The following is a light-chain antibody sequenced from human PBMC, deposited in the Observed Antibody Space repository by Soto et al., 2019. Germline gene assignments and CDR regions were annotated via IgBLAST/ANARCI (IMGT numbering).Light chain of an antibody. CDR3: SSYVGSNTPYV. V-gene: IGLV2-8*01. J-gene: IGLJ1*01. CDR1: SSDIGGYNY. CDR2: EVS. Sequence: QSVLSQPPSASGSPGQSVTISCTGSSSDIGGYNYVSWYQQYPGKAPKFVIYEVSKRPSGVPDRFSGSKSGNTASLTVSGLQAEDEADYYCSSYVGSNTPYVFGTGTKLTVL.